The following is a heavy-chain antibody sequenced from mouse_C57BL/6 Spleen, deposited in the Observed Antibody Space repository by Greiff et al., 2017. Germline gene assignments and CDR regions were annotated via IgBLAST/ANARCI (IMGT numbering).Heavy chain of an antibody. D-gene: IGHD2-4*01. CDR3: ARQAGGYDYDMFAY. CDR1: GFTFSSYT. V-gene: IGHV5-9*01. CDR2: ISGGGGNT. Sequence: DVQLVESGGGLVKPGGSLKLSCAASGFTFSSYTMSWVRQTPEKRLEWVATISGGGGNTYYPDSVKGRFTISRDNAKNTLYLQMSSLRSEDTALYYCARQAGGYDYDMFAYWGQGTLVTVSA. J-gene: IGHJ3*01.